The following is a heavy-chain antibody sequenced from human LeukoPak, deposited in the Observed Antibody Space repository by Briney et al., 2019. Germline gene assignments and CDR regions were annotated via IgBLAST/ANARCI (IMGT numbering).Heavy chain of an antibody. CDR1: GFTLSRSW. D-gene: IGHD3-10*01. CDR2: IKQDGTEK. CDR3: VGEPGLGYAFDI. J-gene: IGHJ3*02. V-gene: IGHV3-7*01. Sequence: GGSLRLSCAASGFTLSRSWMSWVRQAPGKGLEWVANIKQDGTEKYYVDSVKGRFTISRDNAKNSVSLQMNSLRVGDTAVYYCVGEPGLGYAFDIWGQGTMVTVSS.